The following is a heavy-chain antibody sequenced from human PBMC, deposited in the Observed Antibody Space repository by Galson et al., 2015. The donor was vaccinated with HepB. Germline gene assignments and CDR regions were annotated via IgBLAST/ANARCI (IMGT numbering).Heavy chain of an antibody. CDR2: IYSGGST. J-gene: IGHJ3*02. CDR3: ARVSSFWSGSGSYAFDI. V-gene: IGHV3-53*04. D-gene: IGHD3-10*01. Sequence: SLRLSCAASGFTVSSNYMSWVRQAPGKGLEWVSVIYSGGSTYYADSVEGRFTISRHNSKNTLYLQMNSLRAGDTAVYYCARVSSFWSGSGSYAFDIWGQGTMVTVSS. CDR1: GFTVSSNY.